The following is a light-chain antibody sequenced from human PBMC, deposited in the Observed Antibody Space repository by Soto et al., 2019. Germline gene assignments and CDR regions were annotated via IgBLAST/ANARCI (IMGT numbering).Light chain of an antibody. CDR2: EVS. J-gene: IGLJ1*01. V-gene: IGLV2-14*01. CDR1: SSDVGGYNY. Sequence: QSVLTQPAAVSGSPVQPITISCPGTSSDVGGYNYVSWYQQHPGKAPKLMIYEVSNRPSGVSNRFSGSKSGNTASLTMSGLQAEDEADYYCSSYTSSSTLNVFGTGTKVTVL. CDR3: SSYTSSSTLNV.